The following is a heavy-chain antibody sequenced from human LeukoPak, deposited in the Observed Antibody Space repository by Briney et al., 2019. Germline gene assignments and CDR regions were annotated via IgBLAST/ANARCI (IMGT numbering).Heavy chain of an antibody. V-gene: IGHV5-51*01. Sequence: RGESLKISCKGSGYSFTNFWIAWVRQMPGKGLEWMGIIDPADSETKYSPSFQGQVTISADKSISTAYLQWSSLKASDTAMYYCARHLESEQWHAFDIWGQGTMVTVSS. CDR1: GYSFTNFW. J-gene: IGHJ3*02. D-gene: IGHD6-19*01. CDR2: IDPADSET. CDR3: ARHLESEQWHAFDI.